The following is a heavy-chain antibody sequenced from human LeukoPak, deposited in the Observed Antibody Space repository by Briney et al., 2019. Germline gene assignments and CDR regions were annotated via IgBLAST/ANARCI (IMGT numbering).Heavy chain of an antibody. V-gene: IGHV3-66*03. J-gene: IGHJ3*02. Sequence: GGSLRLSCAASGFTVSSNYMSWVRQAPGKGLEWVSVIYSRGSTYYADSVKGRFTISRDNSKNTLYLQMNSLRAEDTAVYYCARDLAPINYDFWSGYYRNAFEILGQGTMVTVSS. D-gene: IGHD3-3*01. CDR2: IYSRGST. CDR3: ARDLAPINYDFWSGYYRNAFEI. CDR1: GFTVSSNY.